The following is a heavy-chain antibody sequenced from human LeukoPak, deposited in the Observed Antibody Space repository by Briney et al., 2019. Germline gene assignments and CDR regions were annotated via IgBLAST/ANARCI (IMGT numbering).Heavy chain of an antibody. D-gene: IGHD5-18*01. CDR3: ARGPLFSVTWRNSKLYNWFDP. CDR2: IYTSGST. J-gene: IGHJ5*02. V-gene: IGHV4-61*02. CDR1: GNSISSGDNF. Sequence: ESSETLSLTCTVSGNSISSGDNFWSWIRQPAGKGLEWIGRIYTSGSTNYNPSLKSRVTISGDTSKNQFSLKLSSVTAADTAVYYCARGPLFSVTWRNSKLYNWFDPWGQGTLVTVSS.